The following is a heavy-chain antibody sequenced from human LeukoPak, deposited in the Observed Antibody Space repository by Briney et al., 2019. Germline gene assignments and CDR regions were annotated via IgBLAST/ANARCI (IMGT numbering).Heavy chain of an antibody. CDR1: GYSISSGYY. V-gene: IGHV4-38-2*02. D-gene: IGHD6-13*01. CDR3: ARAYSSSWYYNWFDP. CDR2: IYNSGST. J-gene: IGHJ5*02. Sequence: PSETLSLTCTVSGYSISSGYYWGWIRQPPGKGLEWIGSIYNSGSTYYNPSLKSRVTISVDTSKNQFSLKLRSVTAADTAMYYCARAYSSSWYYNWFDPWGQGTLVTVSS.